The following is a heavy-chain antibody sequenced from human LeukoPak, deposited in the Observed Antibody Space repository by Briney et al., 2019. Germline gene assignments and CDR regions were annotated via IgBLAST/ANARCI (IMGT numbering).Heavy chain of an antibody. Sequence: PGGSLRLSCAASGFTFSSYGMHWVRQAPGKGLEWVAVIWYDGSNKYYADSVKGRFTISRDNSKNTLYLQMNSLRAEDTAVYHCARGAGATDFFDYWGQGTLVTVSS. J-gene: IGHJ4*02. CDR1: GFTFSSYG. D-gene: IGHD1-26*01. CDR3: ARGAGATDFFDY. V-gene: IGHV3-33*01. CDR2: IWYDGSNK.